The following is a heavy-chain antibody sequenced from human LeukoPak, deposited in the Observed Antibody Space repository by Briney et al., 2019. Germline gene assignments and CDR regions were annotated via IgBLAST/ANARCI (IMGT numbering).Heavy chain of an antibody. V-gene: IGHV3-23*01. Sequence: PGGSLRLSCAASGFTFSSYAMSWVRQAAGKGLEWVSAISGSGGSTYYADSVKGRFTISRDNSKNTLYLQMNSLRAEDTAVYYCAKDYGGTSDAFDIWGQGTMVTVSS. CDR3: AKDYGGTSDAFDI. CDR1: GFTFSSYA. J-gene: IGHJ3*02. D-gene: IGHD3-10*01. CDR2: ISGSGGST.